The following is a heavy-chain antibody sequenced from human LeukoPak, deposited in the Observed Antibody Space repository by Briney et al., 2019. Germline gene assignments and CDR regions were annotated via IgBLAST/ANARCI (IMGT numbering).Heavy chain of an antibody. Sequence: GSLRLSCAASGFTFSNYWMSWVRQAPGKGLEWVANIKPDGSEKYCVDSVKGRFTISRDNAKNSLFLQMNSLRAEDTAVYYCAKDPPAPTRGHFDYWGQGTLVTVSS. J-gene: IGHJ4*02. CDR3: AKDPPAPTRGHFDY. CDR1: GFTFSNYW. CDR2: IKPDGSEK. D-gene: IGHD1-26*01. V-gene: IGHV3-7*03.